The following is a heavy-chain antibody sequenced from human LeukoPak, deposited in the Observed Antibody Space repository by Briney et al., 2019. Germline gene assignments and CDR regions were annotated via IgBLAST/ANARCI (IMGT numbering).Heavy chain of an antibody. CDR2: IYYSGST. D-gene: IGHD3-10*01. Sequence: SQTLSLTCTVSGXSISSGGYYWSWIRQHPGKGLEWIGYIYYSGSTYYNPSLKSRVTISVDTSKNQFSLKLSSVTAADTAVYYCARGIYYYGSGSYYVFDYWGQGTLVTVSS. V-gene: IGHV4-31*03. CDR1: GXSISSGGYY. J-gene: IGHJ4*02. CDR3: ARGIYYYGSGSYYVFDY.